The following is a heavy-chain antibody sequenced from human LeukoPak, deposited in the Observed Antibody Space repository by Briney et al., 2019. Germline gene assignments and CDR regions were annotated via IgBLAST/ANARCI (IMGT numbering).Heavy chain of an antibody. CDR2: INPSGGST. V-gene: IGHV1-46*01. Sequence: ASVKVSCKASGYTFTIYYMHWVRQAPGQGGEWMGIINPSGGSTSYAQKFQGRVTMTRDTSTSTVYMELSSLRSEDTAVYYCGTGGSSRSDAFDIWGQGTMVTVSS. J-gene: IGHJ3*02. CDR3: GTGGSSRSDAFDI. CDR1: GYTFTIYY. D-gene: IGHD6-13*01.